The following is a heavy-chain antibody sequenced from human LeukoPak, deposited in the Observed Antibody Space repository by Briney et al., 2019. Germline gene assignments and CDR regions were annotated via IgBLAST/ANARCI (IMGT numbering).Heavy chain of an antibody. CDR3: AREGSDFWSGYYTAGFDY. Sequence: SETLSLTRAVYGGSFSANYWSWIRQPPGKGLEWIGEINHSGSTNYNPSLKSRVTISVDTSKNQFSLKLSSVTAADTAVYYCAREGSDFWSGYYTAGFDYWGQGTLVTVSS. J-gene: IGHJ4*02. CDR2: INHSGST. D-gene: IGHD3-3*01. V-gene: IGHV4-34*01. CDR1: GGSFSANY.